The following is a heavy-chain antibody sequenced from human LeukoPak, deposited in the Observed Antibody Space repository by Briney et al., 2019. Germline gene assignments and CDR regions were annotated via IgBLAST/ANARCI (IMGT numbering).Heavy chain of an antibody. CDR3: AKVEFGRSGWYQETSNIDY. V-gene: IGHV1-18*01. J-gene: IGHJ4*02. D-gene: IGHD6-19*01. CDR1: GYTFTSYG. CDR2: ISAYNGNT. Sequence: ASVKVSCKASGYTFTSYGISWVRQAPGQGLEWMGWISAYNGNTNYAQKLQGRVTMTTDTSTSTAYMELSSLRSEDTAVYYCAKVEFGRSGWYQETSNIDYWGQGTLVTVSS.